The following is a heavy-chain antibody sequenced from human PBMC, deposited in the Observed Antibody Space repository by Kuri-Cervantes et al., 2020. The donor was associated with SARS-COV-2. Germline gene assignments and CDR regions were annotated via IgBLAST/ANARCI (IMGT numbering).Heavy chain of an antibody. D-gene: IGHD1-26*01. CDR2: IWYDGSNK. J-gene: IGHJ5*01. Sequence: GGSLRLSCAASGFTFSSYGMHWVRQAPGKGLEWVAVIWYDGSNKYYADSVKGRFTISRENSKNTLYLQMNSLRAEDTAVYYCARPYSGSYQSWFDPWGQGNLVTVSS. V-gene: IGHV3-33*01. CDR3: ARPYSGSYQSWFDP. CDR1: GFTFSSYG.